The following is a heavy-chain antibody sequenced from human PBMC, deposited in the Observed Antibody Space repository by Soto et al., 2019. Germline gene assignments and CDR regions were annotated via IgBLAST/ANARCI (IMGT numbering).Heavy chain of an antibody. D-gene: IGHD2-2*01. J-gene: IGHJ6*02. CDR1: GGTFSSYA. CDR3: ARGGIVGVVPAANYYYYGMDV. CDR2: IIPIFGTA. V-gene: IGHV1-69*01. Sequence: QVQLVQSGAEVKKPGSSVKVSCKASGGTFSSYAISWVRQAPGQGLEWMGGIIPIFGTANYAQKFQGRVTITADESTSTAYMELSSLRSEDTAVYYCARGGIVGVVPAANYYYYGMDVWGQGTTVTVSS.